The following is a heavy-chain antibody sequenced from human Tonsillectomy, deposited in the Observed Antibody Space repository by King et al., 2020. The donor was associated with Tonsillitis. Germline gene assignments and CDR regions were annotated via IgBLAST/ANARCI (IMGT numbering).Heavy chain of an antibody. CDR1: GYSFAYYW. J-gene: IGHJ5*02. V-gene: IGHV5-51*01. CDR3: ARRYGGVGEFDWFDP. D-gene: IGHD3-10*01. Sequence: VQLVESGAEVKKPGESLKISCKGSGYSFAYYWIGWVRQMPGNGLEWMGIIFPGDSDTRYSPSFQGQVTISADKSIRTAYLQWSSLKAPDTAMYYCARRYGGVGEFDWFDPWGQGNLVTVSS. CDR2: IFPGDSDT.